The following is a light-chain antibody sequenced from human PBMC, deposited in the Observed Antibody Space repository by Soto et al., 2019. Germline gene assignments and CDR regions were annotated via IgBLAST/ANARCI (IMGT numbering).Light chain of an antibody. CDR1: QSISSY. CDR3: QQSYSTLWT. J-gene: IGKJ1*01. CDR2: AAS. V-gene: IGKV1-39*01. Sequence: DIQITPSPSSRSASVGDRVTIACQASQSISSYLNWYQQKPGKAPKLLIYAASSLQSGVPSRFSGSGSGTDFTLTISSLQPEDFATYYCQQSYSTLWTFGQGTKVDIK.